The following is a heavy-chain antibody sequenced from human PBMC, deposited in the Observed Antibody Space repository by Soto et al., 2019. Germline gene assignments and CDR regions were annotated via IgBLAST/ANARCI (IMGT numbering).Heavy chain of an antibody. CDR3: VRDRRRLQLDS. D-gene: IGHD1-1*01. V-gene: IGHV6-1*01. CDR2: TYYRSKWYV. J-gene: IGHJ5*01. Sequence: PSQTLSLTCAISGDSFSTSSVAWNWIRQSPSRGLEWLGRTYYRSKWYVDYAVSVNSRITIDPDTSKNQFSLQLISVTPEDTAVYFCVRDRRRLQLDSCGQGTQVPVSS. CDR1: GDSFSTSSVA.